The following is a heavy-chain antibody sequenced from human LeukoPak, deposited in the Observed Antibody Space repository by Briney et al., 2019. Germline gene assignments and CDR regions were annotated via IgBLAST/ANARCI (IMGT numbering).Heavy chain of an antibody. CDR3: ERCGGKTTYYCGSGSYVFDY. CDR2: INHSGST. Sequence: SETLSLTCAVYGEPFSGYYWSRLPQPPGKGLEWFGEINHSGSTNYNPSLKSRVTISVDTSKNQFALKLSSVTAADTGVYYCERCGGKTTYYCGSGSYVFDYWGQGTLVTVSS. J-gene: IGHJ4*02. CDR1: GEPFSGYY. D-gene: IGHD3-10*01. V-gene: IGHV4-34*01.